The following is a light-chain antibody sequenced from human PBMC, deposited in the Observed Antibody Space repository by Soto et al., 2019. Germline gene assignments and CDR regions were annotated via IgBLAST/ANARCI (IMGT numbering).Light chain of an antibody. CDR3: CSYTSDLTPYV. CDR2: GVT. CDR1: SSDVGGYNY. V-gene: IGLV2-14*01. Sequence: QSALTQPPSASGSPGQSVTISCTGTSSDVGGYNYVSWYQQHPGKAPKLMIYGVTDRPSGVSNRFSGSKSGNVASLTISGLQAEDEADYYCCSYTSDLTPYVFGTGTKVTVL. J-gene: IGLJ1*01.